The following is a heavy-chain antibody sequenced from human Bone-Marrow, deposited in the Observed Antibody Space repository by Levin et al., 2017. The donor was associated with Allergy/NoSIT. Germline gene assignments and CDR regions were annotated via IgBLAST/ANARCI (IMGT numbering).Heavy chain of an antibody. V-gene: IGHV5-51*01. Sequence: GESLKISCQASRYNFGQRFIGWVRQMPGRGLEWMGIIYPAESATKYSSSFQGQITISVDRSTSTAYLHWASLQASDTAMYYCVRQGDSNGWYLDAFDVWGQGTMVTVSS. CDR2: IYPAESAT. CDR3: VRQGDSNGWYLDAFDV. D-gene: IGHD6-19*01. CDR1: RYNFGQRF. J-gene: IGHJ3*01.